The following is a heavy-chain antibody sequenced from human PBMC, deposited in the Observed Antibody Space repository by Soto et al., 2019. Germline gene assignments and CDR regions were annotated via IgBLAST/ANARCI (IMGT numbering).Heavy chain of an antibody. J-gene: IGHJ6*02. CDR2: IRSNTHGGTT. V-gene: IGHV3-49*04. CDR3: TRDRWESNYYDMDV. D-gene: IGHD1-26*01. CDR1: GFPFGAYG. Sequence: GGSLRLSCTASGFPFGAYGVTWVRQAPGKGLEWVGFIRSNTHGGTTKYAAAVRGRFTISRDDSKSIAYLQMNSLKIEDTAVYYCTRDRWESNYYDMDVWGQGTTVTVSS.